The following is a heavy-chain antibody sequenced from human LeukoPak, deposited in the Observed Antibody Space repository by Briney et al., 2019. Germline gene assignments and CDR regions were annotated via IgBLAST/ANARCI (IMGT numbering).Heavy chain of an antibody. D-gene: IGHD6-25*01. J-gene: IGHJ3*02. CDR1: GFIFDNYA. V-gene: IGHV3-53*01. CDR2: IYSGGST. Sequence: GGSLRLSCAAPGFIFDNYAIHWVRQAPGKGLEWVSVIYSGGSTDYADSVKGRFTISRDDSKNTLYLQMNSLRAEDTAVYYCARDQDSSAFDSFDIWGQGTMVTVSS. CDR3: ARDQDSSAFDSFDI.